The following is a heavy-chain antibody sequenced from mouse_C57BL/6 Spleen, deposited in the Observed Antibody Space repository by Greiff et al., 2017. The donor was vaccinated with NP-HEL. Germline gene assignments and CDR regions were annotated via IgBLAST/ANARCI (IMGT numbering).Heavy chain of an antibody. V-gene: IGHV5-17*01. CDR2: ISSGSSTI. CDR3: ARRDYFDY. J-gene: IGHJ2*01. CDR1: GFTFSDYG. Sequence: EVQLVESGGGLVKPGGSLKLSCAASGFTFSDYGMHWVRQAPEKGLEWVAYISSGSSTIYYADTVKGRFTISRDNAKNTRFLQMTSLRSEDTAMYYCARRDYFDYWGQGTTLTVSS.